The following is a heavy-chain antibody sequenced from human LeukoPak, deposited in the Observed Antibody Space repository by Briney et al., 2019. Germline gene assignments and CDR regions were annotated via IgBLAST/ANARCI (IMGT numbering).Heavy chain of an antibody. J-gene: IGHJ4*02. V-gene: IGHV3-21*01. CDR1: GFTFSSYA. CDR2: IDSTSTYI. CDR3: SREMVTSASMNFDH. D-gene: IGHD5-18*01. Sequence: GGSLRLSCAASGFTFSSYAMTWVRQAPGKGLEWVSSIDSTSTYIYYASSVRGRFTISRDNANDSLYLHMNSLRADDTAVYYCSREMVTSASMNFDHWGQGILVTVSS.